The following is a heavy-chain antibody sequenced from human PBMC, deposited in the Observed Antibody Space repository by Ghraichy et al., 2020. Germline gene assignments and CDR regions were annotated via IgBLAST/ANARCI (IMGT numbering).Heavy chain of an antibody. Sequence: LTCAASGFTFSSYAMSWVRQAPGKGLEWVSAISGSGGSTYYADSVKGRFTISRDNSKNTLYLQMNSLRAEDTAVYYCAKDFRKQLIRGDVFDIWGQGTMVTVSS. CDR2: ISGSGGST. D-gene: IGHD6-13*01. CDR3: AKDFRKQLIRGDVFDI. J-gene: IGHJ3*02. V-gene: IGHV3-23*01. CDR1: GFTFSSYA.